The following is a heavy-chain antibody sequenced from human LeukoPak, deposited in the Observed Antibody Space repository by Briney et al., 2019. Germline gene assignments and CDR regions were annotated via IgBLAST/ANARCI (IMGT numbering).Heavy chain of an antibody. CDR1: GYTFTGYY. D-gene: IGHD3-22*01. CDR3: ARGRNSVYSFNVVAPYYFDY. V-gene: IGHV1-2*02. J-gene: IGHJ4*02. Sequence: GASVKVSCKASGYTFTGYYMHWVRQAPGQGLEWMGWINPNSGGTNYAQKFQGRVTMTRDTSISTAYMELSRLRSDDTAVYYCARGRNSVYSFNVVAPYYFDYWGQGTLVTVSS. CDR2: INPNSGGT.